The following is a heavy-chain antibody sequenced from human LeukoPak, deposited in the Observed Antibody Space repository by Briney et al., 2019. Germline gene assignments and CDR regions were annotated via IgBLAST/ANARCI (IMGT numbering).Heavy chain of an antibody. CDR2: ISGSGGST. V-gene: IGHV3-23*01. Sequence: GGSLRLSCAASGFTFSSYAMSWDRQAPGKGLEWVSAISGSGGSTYYADSVKGRFTISRDNSKNTLYLQMNSLRAEDTAVYYCAKAGYCSGGSCYFGAFDIWGQGTMVTVSS. CDR3: AKAGYCSGGSCYFGAFDI. CDR1: GFTFSSYA. J-gene: IGHJ3*02. D-gene: IGHD2-15*01.